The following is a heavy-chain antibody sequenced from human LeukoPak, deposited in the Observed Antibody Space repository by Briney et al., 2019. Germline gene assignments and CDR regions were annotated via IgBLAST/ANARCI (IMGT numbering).Heavy chain of an antibody. Sequence: GGSLRLSCEASGFTLSNYCMNWVRQAPGKGLEWVSYISTSSSTKYYADSVKGRLTISRDNAKNSLYLQMSSLRAEDTAVYYCARDSAGFDRWGQGTLVTVSS. D-gene: IGHD6-19*01. CDR3: ARDSAGFDR. CDR2: ISTSSSTK. V-gene: IGHV3-48*04. J-gene: IGHJ5*02. CDR1: GFTLSNYC.